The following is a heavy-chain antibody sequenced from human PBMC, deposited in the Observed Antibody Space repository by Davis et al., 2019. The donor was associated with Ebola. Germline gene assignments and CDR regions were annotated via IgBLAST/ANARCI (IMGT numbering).Heavy chain of an antibody. D-gene: IGHD3-22*01. V-gene: IGHV1-69*13. CDR1: GGTFSSYA. Sequence: SVKVSCKASGGTFSSYASSWVRQAPGQGLEWMGGMIPFFGTANYAQKFQGRVTITADESTSTAYMELSSLRSEDTAVYYCATGDYYNSSGVGAFDIWGQGTMVTVSS. J-gene: IGHJ3*02. CDR2: MIPFFGTA. CDR3: ATGDYYNSSGVGAFDI.